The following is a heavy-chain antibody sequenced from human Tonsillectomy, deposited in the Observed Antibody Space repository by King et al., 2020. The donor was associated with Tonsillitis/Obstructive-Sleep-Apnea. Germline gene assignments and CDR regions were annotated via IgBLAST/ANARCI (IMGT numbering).Heavy chain of an antibody. CDR1: GGSISSYY. V-gene: IGHV4-59*01. Sequence: QLQESGPGLVKPSETLSLTCNVSGGSISSYYWSWIRQPPGKGLGCIGYIYYTGSTNENPSLKSRVTISVDASKNQFSLKLSSVTAADTAIYYCAREALDAFDIWGQGTMVTVSS. J-gene: IGHJ3*02. CDR2: IYYTGST. CDR3: AREALDAFDI.